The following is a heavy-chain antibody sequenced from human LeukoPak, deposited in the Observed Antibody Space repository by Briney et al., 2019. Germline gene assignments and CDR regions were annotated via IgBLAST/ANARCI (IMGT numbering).Heavy chain of an antibody. Sequence: EASVKVSCKASGYTFTSYDINWVRQATGQGLEWMGWTNPNSGNTGYAQKFQGRVTMTRNTSISTAYMELSSLRSEDTAVYYCARAAIAAFGTDNWFDPWGQGTLVTVSS. J-gene: IGHJ5*02. CDR1: GYTFTSYD. CDR2: TNPNSGNT. D-gene: IGHD6-6*01. V-gene: IGHV1-8*01. CDR3: ARAAIAAFGTDNWFDP.